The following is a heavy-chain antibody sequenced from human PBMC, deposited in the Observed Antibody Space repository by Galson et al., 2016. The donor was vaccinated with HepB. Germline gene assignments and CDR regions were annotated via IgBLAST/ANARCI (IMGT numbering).Heavy chain of an antibody. CDR1: GFTFSTYA. V-gene: IGHV3-30*03. Sequence: SLRLSCAASGFTFSTYAMHWVRQAPGKGLEWVAFIYYDGRKKYYADSVKGRFTISRDNSKNTLYLQMNSLRAEDTAAYYCARDGRVREWLKKFYYYGMDVWGQGTTVTVSS. J-gene: IGHJ6*02. CDR2: IYYDGRKK. D-gene: IGHD3-3*01. CDR3: ARDGRVREWLKKFYYYGMDV.